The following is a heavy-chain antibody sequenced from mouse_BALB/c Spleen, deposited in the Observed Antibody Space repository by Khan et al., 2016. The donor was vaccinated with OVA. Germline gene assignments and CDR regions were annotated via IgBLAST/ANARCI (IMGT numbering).Heavy chain of an antibody. CDR3: ARSGTITTVVATDFDY. D-gene: IGHD1-1*01. CDR2: IKYSGST. J-gene: IGHJ2*01. Sequence: EVQLQESGPGLVKPSQSLSLTCTVTGYSITSDYAWNWIRQFPGNKLEWMGYIKYSGSTSYHPSLKSRIPITRNTSKNQFFLQLNSVTTEDTATYYCARSGTITTVVATDFDYWGQGTTLTVSS. CDR1: GYSITSDYA. V-gene: IGHV3-2*02.